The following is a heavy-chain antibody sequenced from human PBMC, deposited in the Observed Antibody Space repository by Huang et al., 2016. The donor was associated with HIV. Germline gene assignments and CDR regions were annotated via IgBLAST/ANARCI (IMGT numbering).Heavy chain of an antibody. CDR3: VRLLDHTGDY. CDR1: GFTFNSYW. CDR2: IKTEGSEK. D-gene: IGHD1-26*01. Sequence: EVQLVESGGGLVQPGGSLRLSCAASGFTFNSYWLSWVRQAQGKGVEWVASIKTEGSEKSYVDSVKGRFTISRDNAKNSLYLQMNSLRAEDTAVYYCVRLLDHTGDYWGQGTLVTVSS. V-gene: IGHV3-7*02. J-gene: IGHJ4*02.